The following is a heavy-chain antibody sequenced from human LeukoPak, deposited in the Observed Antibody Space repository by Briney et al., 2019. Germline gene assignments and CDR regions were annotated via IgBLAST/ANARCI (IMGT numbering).Heavy chain of an antibody. Sequence: SQTLSPTCAVSGYSISSGYYWAWIRQPPGRGLEWIGSSYHSGSTYYNPSLKSRVTISVDTSKNQFSLKLSSVTAADTAVYYCARVPDYYDSSGYYDYWGQGTLVTVSS. CDR1: GYSISSGYY. V-gene: IGHV4-38-2*01. D-gene: IGHD3-22*01. CDR3: ARVPDYYDSSGYYDY. CDR2: SYHSGST. J-gene: IGHJ4*02.